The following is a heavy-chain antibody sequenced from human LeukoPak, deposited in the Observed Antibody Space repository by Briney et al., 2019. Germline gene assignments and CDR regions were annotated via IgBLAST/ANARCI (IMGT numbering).Heavy chain of an antibody. V-gene: IGHV3-7*05. CDR1: GFTFSNYW. J-gene: IGHJ4*02. D-gene: IGHD6-13*01. Sequence: PGGSLRLSCAPSGFTFSNYWMSWVRQAPGKGLEWVANIKEDGSEKNYVDSVKGRFTISRDNAKNSLYLQMHSLRAEDTAIYYCARDWGAAGLWDYWGQGTLVTVSS. CDR3: ARDWGAAGLWDY. CDR2: IKEDGSEK.